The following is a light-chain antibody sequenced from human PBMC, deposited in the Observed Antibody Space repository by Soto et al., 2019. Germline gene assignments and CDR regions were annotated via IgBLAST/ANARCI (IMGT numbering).Light chain of an antibody. CDR1: QSVGTR. CDR3: QQYSDWPRT. J-gene: IGKJ1*01. CDR2: GAS. V-gene: IGKV3D-15*01. Sequence: ERVMTQSPATLSVSPGERATLSCRASQSVGTRLAWYQQKPGQAPRLLIYGASARAAGISPRFSGGGSGTEFTLTISSLQAEDLAGYYCQQYSDWPRTFGQGTKVGIK.